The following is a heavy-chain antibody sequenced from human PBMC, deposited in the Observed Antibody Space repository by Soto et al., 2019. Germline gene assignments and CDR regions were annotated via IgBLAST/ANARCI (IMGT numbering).Heavy chain of an antibody. CDR3: ARTGANGDY. V-gene: IGHV3-30-3*01. J-gene: IGHJ4*02. CDR2: ISYDGSNK. Sequence: QVQLVESGGGVVQPGRSLRLSCAASGFTFSSYAMHWVRQAPGKGLEWVAVISYDGSNKYYADSVKGRFTISRDNSKNALYLQMDSLRAEDTAVYYWARTGANGDYWGQGTLVAVSS. D-gene: IGHD1-26*01. CDR1: GFTFSSYA.